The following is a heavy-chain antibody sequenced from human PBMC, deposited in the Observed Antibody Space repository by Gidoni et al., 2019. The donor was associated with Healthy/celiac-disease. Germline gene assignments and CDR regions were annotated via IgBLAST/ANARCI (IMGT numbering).Heavy chain of an antibody. Sequence: EVQLVESGGGLVKPGGSLRLSCADSGFTLSNAWMSWVRQALGKGLEWVGRIKSKTDGGTTDYAAPVKGRFTISRDDSKNTLYLQMNSLKTEDTAVYYCTTDRGVYYYDSSGYYYFDYWGQGTLVTVSS. CDR2: IKSKTDGGTT. D-gene: IGHD3-22*01. V-gene: IGHV3-15*01. CDR1: GFTLSNAW. CDR3: TTDRGVYYYDSSGYYYFDY. J-gene: IGHJ4*02.